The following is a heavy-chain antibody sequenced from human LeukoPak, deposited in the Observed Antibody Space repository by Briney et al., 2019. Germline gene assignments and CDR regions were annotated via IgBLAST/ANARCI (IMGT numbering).Heavy chain of an antibody. Sequence: PSETLSLTCTVSGGSISSSSYYWGWIRQPPGKGLEWIGSIYYSGSTYYNPSLKSRVTISVDTSKNQFSLKLSSVTAADTAVYYCARDQAYYDFWSGYYLYYFDYWGQGTLVTVSS. CDR1: GGSISSSSYY. D-gene: IGHD3-3*01. J-gene: IGHJ4*02. V-gene: IGHV4-39*07. CDR2: IYYSGST. CDR3: ARDQAYYDFWSGYYLYYFDY.